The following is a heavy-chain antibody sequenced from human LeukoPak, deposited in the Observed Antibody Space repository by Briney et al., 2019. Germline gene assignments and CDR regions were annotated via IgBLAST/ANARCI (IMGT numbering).Heavy chain of an antibody. J-gene: IGHJ4*02. CDR2: FDPEDGET. CDR3: ATPRYYYDSRGYYAFDY. D-gene: IGHD3-22*01. CDR1: GYTLTELS. V-gene: IGHV1-24*01. Sequence: ASVKVSCKVSGYTLTELSMHWVRQAPGKGLEWMGGFDPEDGETIYAQKFQGRVTMTEDTSTDTAYMELSSLRSEDTAVYYCATPRYYYDSRGYYAFDYWGQGTLVTVSS.